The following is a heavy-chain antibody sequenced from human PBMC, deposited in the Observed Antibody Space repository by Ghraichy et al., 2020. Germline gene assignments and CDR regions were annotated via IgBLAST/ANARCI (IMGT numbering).Heavy chain of an antibody. CDR2: IHSGGYT. V-gene: IGHV3-23*01. D-gene: IGHD2-8*01. CDR3: AYYCTSGTSCYLVDV. J-gene: IGHJ6*02. Sequence: GKSLNISCSASGFTFGSYGMSWVRQAPGKGLEWVSSIHSGGYTFYADSVRGRFTISRDNSENTLHLQMSSLRAEDTAVYYCAYYCTSGTSCYLVDVWGQGTTFTVSS. CDR1: GFTFGSYG.